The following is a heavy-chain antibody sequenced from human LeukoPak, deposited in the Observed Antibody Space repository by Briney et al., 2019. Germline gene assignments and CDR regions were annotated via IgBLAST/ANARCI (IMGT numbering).Heavy chain of an antibody. V-gene: IGHV4-61*01. D-gene: IGHD4-23*01. CDR2: ISYSGST. J-gene: IGHJ4*02. Sequence: SETLSLTCTVSGGSISISGGSISSYYWSWVRQPPGKGLEWIGYISYSGSTNYNPSLKSRVTISVDTSKNQFSLKLGSVTAADTATYYCARYTDYGGSSRVVDYWGQGTLVTVSS. CDR1: GGSISISGGSISSYY. CDR3: ARYTDYGGSSRVVDY.